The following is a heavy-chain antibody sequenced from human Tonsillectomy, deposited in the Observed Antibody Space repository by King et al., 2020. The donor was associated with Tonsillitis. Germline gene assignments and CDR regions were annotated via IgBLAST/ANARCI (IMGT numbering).Heavy chain of an antibody. CDR2: INQSGSI. J-gene: IGHJ6*02. Sequence: VQLQQWGAGLLKPSETLSLTCAVYGGSFSGYYWSWIRQPPGKGLEWIGEINQSGSINYNPSLKSRVTISVDTSKNEFSLKLRSVTAADTAVYYCALGQSRGNCYYYGMDVWGQGTTVTVSS. CDR3: ALGQSRGNCYYYGMDV. CDR1: GGSFSGYY. V-gene: IGHV4-34*01.